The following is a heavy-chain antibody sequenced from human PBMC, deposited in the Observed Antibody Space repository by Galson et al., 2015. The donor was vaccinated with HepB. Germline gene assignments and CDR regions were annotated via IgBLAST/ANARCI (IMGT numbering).Heavy chain of an antibody. CDR2: ISYDGSNK. Sequence: SLRLSCAASGFTFSSYGMHWVRQAPGKGLEWVAVISYDGSNKYYADSVKGRFTISRDDSKNTLYLQMNSLRAEDTAVYYCAKSAAPDYWGQGTLVTDSS. D-gene: IGHD6-25*01. CDR3: AKSAAPDY. V-gene: IGHV3-30*18. CDR1: GFTFSSYG. J-gene: IGHJ4*02.